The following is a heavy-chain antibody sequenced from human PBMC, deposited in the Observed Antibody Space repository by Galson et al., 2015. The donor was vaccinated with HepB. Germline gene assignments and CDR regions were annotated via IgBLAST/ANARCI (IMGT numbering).Heavy chain of an antibody. CDR1: GGSISSYY. V-gene: IGHV4-59*01. CDR2: IYYSGST. CDR3: ARGAPRGGWFDP. D-gene: IGHD2-15*01. J-gene: IGHJ5*02. Sequence: LSLTCTVSGGSISSYYWSWIRQPPGKGLEWIGYIYYSGSTNYNPSLKSRVTISVDTSKNQFSLKLSSVTAADTAVYYCARGAPRGGWFDPWGQGTLVTVSS.